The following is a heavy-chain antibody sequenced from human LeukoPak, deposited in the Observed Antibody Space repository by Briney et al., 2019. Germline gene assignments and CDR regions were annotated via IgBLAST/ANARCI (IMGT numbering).Heavy chain of an antibody. D-gene: IGHD6-6*01. J-gene: IGHJ4*02. CDR2: IYPGDSDT. Sequence: GESLKISCKGSGYSFTSYWIGWVRQMPGKGLEWMGIIYPGDSDTRYSPSFQGQVTISADKSISTAYLQWSSLKASDTAMYYCARLLASNAARHTSDVYYFDYWGQGTLVTVSS. CDR1: GYSFTSYW. CDR3: ARLLASNAARHTSDVYYFDY. V-gene: IGHV5-51*01.